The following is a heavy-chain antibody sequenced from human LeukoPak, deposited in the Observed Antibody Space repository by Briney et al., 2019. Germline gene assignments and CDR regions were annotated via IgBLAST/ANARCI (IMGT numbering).Heavy chain of an antibody. J-gene: IGHJ4*02. Sequence: ASVKVSCKASGYTFTNYHMNWVRQAPGQGLEWMGIINPSGGSTTNAQKFQGRVTLTRDMSTSTDYLELSSLRSEDTAVYYCARDNDSRDPPHFDYWGQGTLVTVSS. CDR1: GYTFTNYH. V-gene: IGHV1-46*01. D-gene: IGHD3-16*01. CDR3: ARDNDSRDPPHFDY. CDR2: INPSGGST.